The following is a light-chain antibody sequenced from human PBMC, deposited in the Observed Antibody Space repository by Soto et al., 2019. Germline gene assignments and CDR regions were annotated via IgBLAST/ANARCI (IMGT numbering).Light chain of an antibody. CDR2: IAS. J-gene: IGKJ5*01. CDR3: QQTYSAPIT. CDR1: QSISSS. Sequence: DIQMTQSPSSLSASVGDRVTITCRASQSISSSLNWYQQKPGKTPKLLISIASSLQSGVPSRFSASGSGTDFTLTITSLQPEDSATYYCQQTYSAPITFGPGTRLEIK. V-gene: IGKV1-39*01.